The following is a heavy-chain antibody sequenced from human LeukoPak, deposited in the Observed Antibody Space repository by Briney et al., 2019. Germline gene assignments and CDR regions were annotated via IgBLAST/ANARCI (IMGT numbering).Heavy chain of an antibody. V-gene: IGHV4-59*08. D-gene: IGHD4-17*01. CDR1: GGSISSYY. CDR2: IYYSGST. Sequence: SETLSLTCTVSGGSISSYYWSWIRQPPGKGLEWIGYIYYSGSTNHNPSLKSRVTISVDTSKNQFSLKLSSVTAADTAVYYCARRTGSAWDNYGDYVGPFDYWGQGTLVTVSS. CDR3: ARRTGSAWDNYGDYVGPFDY. J-gene: IGHJ4*02.